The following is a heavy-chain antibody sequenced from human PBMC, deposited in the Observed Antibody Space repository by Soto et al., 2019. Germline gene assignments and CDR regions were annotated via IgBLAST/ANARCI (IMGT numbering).Heavy chain of an antibody. V-gene: IGHV3-23*01. D-gene: IGHD3-22*01. CDR1: GFTFSSYA. CDR2: ISGSGGST. J-gene: IGHJ3*02. Sequence: EVQLLESGGGLVQPGGSLRLSCAASGFTFSSYAMSWVRQAPGKGLEWVSAISGSGGSTYYADSVKGRFTISRDNSENTLYLQMNSLRAEDTAVYYCAKDSPTYYDDSSGPPDNVAFDIWGQGTMVTVSS. CDR3: AKDSPTYYDDSSGPPDNVAFDI.